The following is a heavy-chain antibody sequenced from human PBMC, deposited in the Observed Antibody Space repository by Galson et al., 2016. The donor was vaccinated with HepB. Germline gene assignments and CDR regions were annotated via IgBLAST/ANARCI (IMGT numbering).Heavy chain of an antibody. CDR2: IIPIFGTA. D-gene: IGHD2-15*01. J-gene: IGHJ6*02. CDR1: GGTFSSYA. V-gene: IGHV1-69*13. CDR3: ARDTWSYPLGGIDI. Sequence: SVKVSCKASGGTFSSYAISWVRQAPGQGLEWMGGIIPIFGTANYAQNFQGRVTITADESTSTAYMELSSLRSEDTAVYYCARDTWSYPLGGIDIWGQGTTVTVSS.